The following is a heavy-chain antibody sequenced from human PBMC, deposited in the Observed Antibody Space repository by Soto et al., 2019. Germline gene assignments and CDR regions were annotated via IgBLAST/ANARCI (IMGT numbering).Heavy chain of an antibody. CDR3: TTTTTYYDFWSGYSTSPPDY. J-gene: IGHJ4*02. D-gene: IGHD3-3*01. CDR1: GFTFSNAW. Sequence: GGSLRLSCAASGFTFSNAWMNWVRQAPGKGLEWVGRIKSKTDGGTTDYAAPVKGRFTISRDDSKNTLYLQMNSLKTENTAVYYCTTTTTYYDFWSGYSTSPPDYWGQGTLVTVSS. CDR2: IKSKTDGGTT. V-gene: IGHV3-15*07.